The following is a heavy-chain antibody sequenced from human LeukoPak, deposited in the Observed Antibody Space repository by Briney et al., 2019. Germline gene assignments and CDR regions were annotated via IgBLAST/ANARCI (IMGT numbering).Heavy chain of an antibody. D-gene: IGHD6-13*01. V-gene: IGHV3-23*01. Sequence: PGGSLRLSCAASGFTFSSYSMNWVRQAPGKGLEWVSGISGSGGSTYYADSVKGRFTISRDNSKNTLYLQMNSLRAEDTAVYYCATGITAADWGQGTLVTVSS. CDR3: ATGITAAD. CDR2: ISGSGGST. CDR1: GFTFSSYS. J-gene: IGHJ4*02.